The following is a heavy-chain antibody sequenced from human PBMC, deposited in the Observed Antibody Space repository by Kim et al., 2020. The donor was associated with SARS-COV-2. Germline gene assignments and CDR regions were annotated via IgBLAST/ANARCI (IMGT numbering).Heavy chain of an antibody. D-gene: IGHD3-3*01. CDR3: ARENSITIFGVVISFDYMDV. Sequence: ASVKVSCKASGYTFTSYAMNWVRQDPGQGLEWMGWINTNTGNPTYAQGFTGRFVFSLDTSVSTAYLQISSLKAEDTAVYYCARENSITIFGVVISFDYMDVWGTGPTVTVSS. CDR1: GYTFTSYA. J-gene: IGHJ6*03. CDR2: INTNTGNP. V-gene: IGHV7-4-1*02.